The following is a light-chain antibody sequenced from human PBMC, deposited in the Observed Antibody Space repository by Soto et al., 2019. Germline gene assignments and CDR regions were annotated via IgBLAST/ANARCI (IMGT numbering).Light chain of an antibody. CDR2: KAS. J-gene: IGKJ1*01. V-gene: IGKV1-5*03. Sequence: DIQMTQSPSTLSASVGDRVTITCRASQSISTWLAWYQQKPGKAPQRLIYKASSIESGVPSRFSGSGSGTEFTLTITSLQPNDLATYYCQQYNSDPRTFGQGTKXXXK. CDR1: QSISTW. CDR3: QQYNSDPRT.